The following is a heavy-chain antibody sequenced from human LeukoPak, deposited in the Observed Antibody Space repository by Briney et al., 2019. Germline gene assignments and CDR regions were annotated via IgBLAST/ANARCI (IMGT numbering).Heavy chain of an antibody. J-gene: IGHJ5*02. CDR2: ISSSSSYI. CDR1: GFTFSSYS. V-gene: IGHV3-21*01. Sequence: GGSLRLSCAASGFTFSSYSMNWVRQAPGKGLEWVSSISSSSSYIYYADSVKGRFTISRDNAKNSLYLQMNSLRAEDTAVYYCARANWNDWFDPWGQGTLVTVSS. CDR3: ARANWNDWFDP. D-gene: IGHD1-1*01.